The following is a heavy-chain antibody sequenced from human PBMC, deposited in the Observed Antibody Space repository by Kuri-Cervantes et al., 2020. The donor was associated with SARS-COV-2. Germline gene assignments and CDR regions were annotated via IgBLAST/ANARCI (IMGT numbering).Heavy chain of an antibody. CDR3: ARGRATVTVIGAFDI. V-gene: IGHV3-33*01. J-gene: IGHJ3*02. D-gene: IGHD4-17*01. CDR2: IWFDGSNE. CDR1: GFTFSSYG. Sequence: GGSLRLSCAASGFTFSSYGLHWVRQAPGKGLEWVAVIWFDGSNEYYADSVKGRFTISRDNSKDTVYLQMNSLRAEDTAVYYCARGRATVTVIGAFDIWGQGTRVT.